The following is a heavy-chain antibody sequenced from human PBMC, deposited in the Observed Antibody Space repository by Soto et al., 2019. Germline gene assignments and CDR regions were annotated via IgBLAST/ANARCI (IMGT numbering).Heavy chain of an antibody. CDR2: ISYDGSNK. D-gene: IGHD2-15*01. CDR1: GFTFSSYA. Sequence: QVQLVESGGGVVQPGRSLRLSCAASGFTFSSYAMHWVRQAPGKGLEWVAVISYDGSNKYYADSVKGRFTISRDNSKNTLYLQMNSLRAEDTAVYYCARGLRVVIGDQGHWGQGTLVTVSS. J-gene: IGHJ4*02. CDR3: ARGLRVVIGDQGH. V-gene: IGHV3-30-3*01.